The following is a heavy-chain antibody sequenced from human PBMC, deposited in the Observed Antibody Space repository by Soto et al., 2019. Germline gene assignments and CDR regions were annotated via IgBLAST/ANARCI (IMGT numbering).Heavy chain of an antibody. D-gene: IGHD6-13*01. Sequence: ASVKVSCKASGGTFSSYAISWVRQAPGQGLEWMGGIIPIFGTANYAQKFQGRVTITADESTSTAYLQWSSLKASDTAIYYCARLLGSPGYYYGFDVWGQGTTVTVSS. CDR2: IIPIFGTA. J-gene: IGHJ6*02. CDR1: GGTFSSYA. V-gene: IGHV1-69*13. CDR3: ARLLGSPGYYYGFDV.